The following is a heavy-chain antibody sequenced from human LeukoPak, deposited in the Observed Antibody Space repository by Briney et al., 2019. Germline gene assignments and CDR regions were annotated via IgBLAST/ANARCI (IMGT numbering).Heavy chain of an antibody. CDR2: ISSSSSYI. CDR3: ARVVVTLMVLYVAFDI. J-gene: IGHJ3*02. Sequence: GGSLSLSCAASGFTFSSYEMNWLRHAQGKGLEWVSFISSSSSYIHYEDSVKGRFTISRATATNSLYLEMNRLRAEYTAVYYCARVVVTLMVLYVAFDIGGQGIMVTVSS. V-gene: IGHV3-21*01. CDR1: GFTFSSYE. D-gene: IGHD5-18*01.